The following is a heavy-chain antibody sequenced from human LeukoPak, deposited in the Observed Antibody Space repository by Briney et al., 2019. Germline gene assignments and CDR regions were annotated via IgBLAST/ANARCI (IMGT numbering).Heavy chain of an antibody. CDR1: GFSIATTGVG. V-gene: IGHV2-5*02. Sequence: ESGPTLVQPTQTLTLTCTLSGFSIATTGVGVGWVRQSPGKALEWLAVIYWDDDKRYSPSPRNRVTIAKDSSNDRVILIMTNMDPMDTATYYCAHRPPGKISGWDNCYFDTWSPGTLVTVSS. CDR2: IYWDDDK. D-gene: IGHD6-19*01. CDR3: AHRPPGKISGWDNCYFDT. J-gene: IGHJ4*02.